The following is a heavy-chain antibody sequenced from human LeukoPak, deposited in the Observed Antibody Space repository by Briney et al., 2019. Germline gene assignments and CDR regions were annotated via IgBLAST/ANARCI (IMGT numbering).Heavy chain of an antibody. D-gene: IGHD3-9*01. CDR3: ARVPNDYDILTGYGRTYAFDI. CDR1: GVSISSGGYS. CDR2: IYHSGST. V-gene: IGHV4-30-2*01. J-gene: IGHJ3*02. Sequence: PSQTLPLTCAVSGVSISSGGYSWSWIRQPPGKGLEWIGYIYHSGSTYYNPSLKSRVTISVDRSKNQFSLKLSSVTAADTAVYYCARVPNDYDILTGYGRTYAFDIWGQGTMVTVSS.